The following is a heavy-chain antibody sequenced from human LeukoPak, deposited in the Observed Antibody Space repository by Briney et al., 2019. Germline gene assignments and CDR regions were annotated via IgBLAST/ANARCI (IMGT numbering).Heavy chain of an antibody. D-gene: IGHD5-18*01. CDR1: GYIFTDYY. CDR2: INPNSGGT. V-gene: IGHV1-2*06. J-gene: IGHJ4*02. Sequence: GASVKVSCKASGYIFTDYYMHWVRQAPGQELGWMGRINPNSGGTNYAQKFQGRVTMTRDTSISTAYMELSRLRSDDTAVYYCARWGKNTAMFDYWGQGTLVTVSS. CDR3: ARWGKNTAMFDY.